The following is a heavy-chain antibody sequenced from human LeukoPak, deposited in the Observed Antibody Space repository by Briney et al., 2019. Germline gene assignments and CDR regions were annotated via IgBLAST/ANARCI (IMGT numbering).Heavy chain of an antibody. V-gene: IGHV3-23*01. CDR2: ISGSGDNT. D-gene: IGHD2-8*01. J-gene: IGHJ4*02. CDR1: GFTFSSYA. CDR3: ARGIVLMVYATNFDY. Sequence: GGSLRLSCAASGFTFSSYAMSWVRQAPGKGLEWVSVISGSGDNTYYADSVKGRLTISRDNSKNTLYLQMNSLRGEDTAVYYCARGIVLMVYATNFDYWGQGTLVTVSS.